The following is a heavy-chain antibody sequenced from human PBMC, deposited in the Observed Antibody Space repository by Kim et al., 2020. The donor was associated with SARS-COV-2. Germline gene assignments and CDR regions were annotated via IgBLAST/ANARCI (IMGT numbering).Heavy chain of an antibody. CDR3: TREPCSGGSCFGMDV. J-gene: IGHJ6*02. V-gene: IGHV3-30*07. Sequence: DPVKGRFNISRDNSKNTVYLQMSSLRAEDTAVYYCTREPCSGGSCFGMDVWGQGTTVTVSS. D-gene: IGHD2-15*01.